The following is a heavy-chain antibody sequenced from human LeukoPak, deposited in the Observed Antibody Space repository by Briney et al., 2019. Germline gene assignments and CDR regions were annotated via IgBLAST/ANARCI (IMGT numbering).Heavy chain of an antibody. CDR1: GFSFSNSW. J-gene: IGHJ4*02. CDR3: ARDSRLSIAAHDY. Sequence: PGGSLRLSCTASGFSFSNSWMSWVRQAPGTGLEWVANINQDGSEKHYVDSVKGRFTISRDNAKNSLYLQMSSLRAEDTAVYFCARDSRLSIAAHDYWGQGILVTVSS. V-gene: IGHV3-7*01. D-gene: IGHD6-6*01. CDR2: INQDGSEK.